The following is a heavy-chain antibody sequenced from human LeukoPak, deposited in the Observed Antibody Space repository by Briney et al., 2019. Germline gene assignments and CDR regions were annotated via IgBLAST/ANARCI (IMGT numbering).Heavy chain of an antibody. J-gene: IGHJ4*02. Sequence: GASLRLSCAASGFTFSSHAMSWVRQAPGKGLEWVSAISGSGGSTYYADSVKGRFTISRDNSKNTLYLQMNSLRAEDTAVYYCANSYDFWSGFFDYWGQGTLVTVSS. CDR2: ISGSGGST. CDR1: GFTFSSHA. D-gene: IGHD3-3*01. V-gene: IGHV3-23*01. CDR3: ANSYDFWSGFFDY.